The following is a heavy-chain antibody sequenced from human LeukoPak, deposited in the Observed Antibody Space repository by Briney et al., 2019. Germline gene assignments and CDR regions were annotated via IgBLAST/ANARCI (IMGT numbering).Heavy chain of an antibody. J-gene: IGHJ4*02. D-gene: IGHD3-22*01. CDR3: ARGPPPDFDRSGFYYNY. CDR2: ISHAGGA. Sequence: AETLSLTCAIYGGSFSGYYWSWFRQPPGKGLEWIGEISHAGGASYNPSLKSRVTISEDTSKNQFSLNLSSVTAADTAVYYCARGPPPDFDRSGFYYNYWGQGTLVIVSS. CDR1: GGSFSGYY. V-gene: IGHV4-34*01.